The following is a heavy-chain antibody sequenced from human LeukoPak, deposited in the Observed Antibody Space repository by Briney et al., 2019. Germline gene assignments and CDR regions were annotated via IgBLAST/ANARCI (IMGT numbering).Heavy chain of an antibody. J-gene: IGHJ4*02. CDR2: IYSDGST. CDR1: GFTVSSNY. D-gene: IGHD4-23*01. Sequence: GGSLRLSCAVSGFTVSSNYMSWVRQAPGKGLAWVSVIYSDGSTYYADSVKGRFTISRDNSKNTLYLQMNSLRAEDTAVYYCARGGGSGNPFDYWGQGTLVTVSS. V-gene: IGHV3-53*01. CDR3: ARGGGSGNPFDY.